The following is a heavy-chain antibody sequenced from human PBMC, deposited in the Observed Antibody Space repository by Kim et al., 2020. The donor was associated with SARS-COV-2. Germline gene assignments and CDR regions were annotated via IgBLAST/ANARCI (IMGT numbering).Heavy chain of an antibody. J-gene: IGHJ3*02. CDR1: GGTFSSYA. Sequence: SVKVSCKASGGTFSSYAISWVRQAPGQGLEWMGGIIPIFGTANYAQKFQGRVTITADESTSTAYMELSSLRSEDTAVYYCARPPAEDSSGYQGTYAFDIWGQGTMVTVSS. D-gene: IGHD3-22*01. V-gene: IGHV1-69*13. CDR2: IIPIFGTA. CDR3: ARPPAEDSSGYQGTYAFDI.